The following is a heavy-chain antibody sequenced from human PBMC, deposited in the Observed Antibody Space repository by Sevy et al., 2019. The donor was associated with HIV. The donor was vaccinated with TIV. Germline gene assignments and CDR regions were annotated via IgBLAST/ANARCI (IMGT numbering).Heavy chain of an antibody. D-gene: IGHD3-22*01. V-gene: IGHV2-5*02. CDR1: GFSFSTSGVG. CDR3: AHRRAKDSTISEFDF. Sequence: SGPTLVKPTQTLTLTCTFSGFSFSTSGVGVGWIRLPPGKALEWLALIFRDDDTRYSPSLQGRLTITKDTSNDKVVLTMTNLKPVDTGTYYCAHRRAKDSTISEFDFWGQGTPVTVSS. J-gene: IGHJ4*02. CDR2: IFRDDDT.